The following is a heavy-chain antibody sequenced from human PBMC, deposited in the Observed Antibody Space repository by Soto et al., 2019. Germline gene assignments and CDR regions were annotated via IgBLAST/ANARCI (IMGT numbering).Heavy chain of an antibody. CDR3: ARAGYCGGGSCLDY. V-gene: IGHV4-31*03. CDR2: IYYSGNT. D-gene: IGHD2-15*01. CDR1: GGSISSGAYY. J-gene: IGHJ4*02. Sequence: QVQLQESGPGLVKPSQTLSLTCTVSGGSISSGAYYWTWIRQHPGKGLEWIGYIYYSGNTNYNPSLNSRIAIAVDTSKSQFSLKLTSVIAADPAVYYCARAGYCGGGSCLDYWGQGILVTVSS.